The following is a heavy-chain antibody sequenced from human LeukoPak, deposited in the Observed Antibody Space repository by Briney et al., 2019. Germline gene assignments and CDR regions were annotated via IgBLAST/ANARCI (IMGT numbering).Heavy chain of an antibody. D-gene: IGHD5-12*01. CDR1: GITFSSYA. Sequence: QSGGSLRLSCAASGITFSSYAMSWVRQAPGKGLEWVANIKQDGSEKHYVDSVKGRFTISRDNAKNSLYLQMNSLGAEDTAVYYCARGAGGYSGYNLFDYWGQGTLVTVSS. CDR3: ARGAGGYSGYNLFDY. CDR2: IKQDGSEK. J-gene: IGHJ4*02. V-gene: IGHV3-7*05.